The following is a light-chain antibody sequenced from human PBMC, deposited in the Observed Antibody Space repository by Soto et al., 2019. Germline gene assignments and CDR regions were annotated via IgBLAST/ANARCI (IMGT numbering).Light chain of an antibody. CDR1: QSVRTNY. Sequence: EKVLTQSPGTLSLSPGERATLSCRASQSVRTNYLAWSQQKPGQAPRLLIYGASSRATGIPDRFSGSGSGTDFTLTISRLEPEDFVVDYCQQYGSSPTFGQGNKVEIK. V-gene: IGKV3-20*01. CDR2: GAS. CDR3: QQYGSSPT. J-gene: IGKJ1*01.